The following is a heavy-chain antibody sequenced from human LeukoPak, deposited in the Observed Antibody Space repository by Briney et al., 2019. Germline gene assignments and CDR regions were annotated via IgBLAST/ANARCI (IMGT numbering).Heavy chain of an antibody. D-gene: IGHD3-10*01. CDR1: GYTFTGYD. Sequence: GASVKVSCKASGYTFTGYDMHWVRQAPGQGLEWMGIINPSGGSTSYAQKFQGRVTMTRDTSTSTVYMELSSLRSEDTAVYYCAREPVWFGELFSYYYGMDVWGQGTTVTVSS. CDR3: AREPVWFGELFSYYYGMDV. CDR2: INPSGGST. V-gene: IGHV1-46*01. J-gene: IGHJ6*02.